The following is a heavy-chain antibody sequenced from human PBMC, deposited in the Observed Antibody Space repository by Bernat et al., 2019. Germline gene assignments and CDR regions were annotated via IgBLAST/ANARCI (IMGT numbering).Heavy chain of an antibody. Sequence: EVQLVESGGGLVQPGGSLRLSCAASGFTFSRYWMSWVRQAPGKGREWRANIKEDGSEKYYVDSVKGRFTISRDNAKNSLFLQMNSLRAEDTAVYYCASLYGGFDPWGKGTLVTVSS. V-gene: IGHV3-7*03. J-gene: IGHJ5*02. D-gene: IGHD3-10*01. CDR3: ASLYGGFDP. CDR2: IKEDGSEK. CDR1: GFTFSRYW.